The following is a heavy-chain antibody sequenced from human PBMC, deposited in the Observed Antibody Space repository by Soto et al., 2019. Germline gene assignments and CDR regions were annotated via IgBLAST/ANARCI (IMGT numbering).Heavy chain of an antibody. CDR2: MNPGSGDT. V-gene: IGHV1-8*01. J-gene: IGHJ5*02. Sequence: ALVKVSCKASGYSFTNNDVSWVRQATGQGLEWMGWMNPGSGDTGYAQKFQGRVTMTRDISIATAYMELSSLRSDDTAIYYCARMETFGSLNWFDPWGKGTLVTVSS. CDR1: GYSFTNND. CDR3: ARMETFGSLNWFDP. D-gene: IGHD3-16*01.